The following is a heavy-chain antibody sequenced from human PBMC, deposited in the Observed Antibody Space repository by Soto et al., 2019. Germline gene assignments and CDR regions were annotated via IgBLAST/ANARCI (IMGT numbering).Heavy chain of an antibody. Sequence: QEQLVQSGAEVKKPGSSVKVSCKASGGLFSSYPISWVRQVPGPGLEWMGGIIPVLQTAYYTQGYQGRVTITADESTSTAYMELSSLRSEDTAIYYCARGGSGYTWFNEFWGQGTLVTVSS. CDR1: GGLFSSYP. CDR3: ARGGSGYTWFNEF. CDR2: IIPVLQTA. V-gene: IGHV1-69*01. D-gene: IGHD3-22*01. J-gene: IGHJ4*02.